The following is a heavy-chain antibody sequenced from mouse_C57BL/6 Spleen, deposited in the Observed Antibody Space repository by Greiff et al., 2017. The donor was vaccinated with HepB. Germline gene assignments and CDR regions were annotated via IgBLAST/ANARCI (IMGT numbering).Heavy chain of an antibody. D-gene: IGHD2-2*01. CDR1: GYTFTSYW. CDR2: IDPSDSYT. V-gene: IGHV1-50*01. J-gene: IGHJ4*01. Sequence: QVQPQQPGAELVKPGASVKLSCKASGYTFTSYWMQWVKQRPGQGLEWIGEIDPSDSYTNYNQKFKGKATLTVDTSSSTAYMQLSSLTSEDSAVYYCARGGWLRYAMDYWGQGTSVTVSS. CDR3: ARGGWLRYAMDY.